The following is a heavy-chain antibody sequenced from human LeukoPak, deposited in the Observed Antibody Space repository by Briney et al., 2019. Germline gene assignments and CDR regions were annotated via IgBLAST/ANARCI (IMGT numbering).Heavy chain of an antibody. CDR2: IYYSGST. CDR1: GGSISSHY. D-gene: IGHD5-18*01. V-gene: IGHV4-59*11. J-gene: IGHJ4*02. Sequence: SETLSLTCPVSGGSISSHYWSWIRQPPGKGLEWIGYIYYSGSTNYNPSLKSRVTISVDTSKNQFSLKLSSVTAADTAVYYCARGGSVGYSYGYYYFDYWGQGTLVTVSS. CDR3: ARGGSVGYSYGYYYFDY.